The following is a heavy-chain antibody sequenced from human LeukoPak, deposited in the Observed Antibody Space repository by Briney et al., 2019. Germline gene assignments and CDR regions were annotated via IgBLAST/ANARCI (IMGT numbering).Heavy chain of an antibody. CDR2: IYYSGST. CDR3: ASDPAAGSDY. D-gene: IGHD6-13*01. CDR1: GGSISSYY. V-gene: IGHV4-59*12. Sequence: SSETLSLTCTVSGGSISSYYWSWIRQPPGKGLEWIGYIYYSGSTNYNPSLKSRVTISVDTSKNQFSLKLSSVTAADTAVYYCASDPAAGSDYWGQGTLVTVSS. J-gene: IGHJ4*02.